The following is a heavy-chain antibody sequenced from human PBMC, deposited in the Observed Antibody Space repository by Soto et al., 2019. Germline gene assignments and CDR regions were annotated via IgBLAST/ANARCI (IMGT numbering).Heavy chain of an antibody. CDR1: GYNCTGYY. D-gene: IGHD6-13*01. CDR3: ARAGKEQQGGDY. Sequence: ASVKVSCKASGYNCTGYYMHWVRQAPGQGLEWMGWINPNRGGTNYAKKFQVRVTMTRDTSIRTAYLELSRLGSDDTAVYYCARAGKEQQGGDYWGQGTLVTVSS. J-gene: IGHJ4*02. V-gene: IGHV1-2*02. CDR2: INPNRGGT.